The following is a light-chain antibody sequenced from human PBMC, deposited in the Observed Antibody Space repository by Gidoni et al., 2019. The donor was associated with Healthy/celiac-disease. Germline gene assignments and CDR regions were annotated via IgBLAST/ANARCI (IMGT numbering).Light chain of an antibody. CDR3: QQYDNLPT. V-gene: IGKV1-33*01. J-gene: IGKJ5*01. CDR1: QDISNY. CDR2: DAS. Sequence: DIQKTQSPSSLSASVGDRVTITCQASQDISNYLNWYQQNPGKAPKLLIYDASNLETVVPSRFSGSGSGTDFTFTISSLQPEDIATYYCQQYDNLPTFGEGTRLEIK.